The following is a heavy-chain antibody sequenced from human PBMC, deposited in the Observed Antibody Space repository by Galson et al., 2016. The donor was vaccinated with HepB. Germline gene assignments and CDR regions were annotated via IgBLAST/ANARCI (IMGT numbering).Heavy chain of an antibody. D-gene: IGHD5-24*01. J-gene: IGHJ6*02. Sequence: SLRLSCAASGFTVSNNYMSWVRQAPGKGLEWVSVIYSGGSTYYADSVKGRFIISRDNSKNTLYLQMNSLRAEDTAVYYCARDPMATRYYYYGMDVWGQGTTVTVSS. CDR1: GFTVSNNY. V-gene: IGHV3-53*01. CDR2: IYSGGST. CDR3: ARDPMATRYYYYGMDV.